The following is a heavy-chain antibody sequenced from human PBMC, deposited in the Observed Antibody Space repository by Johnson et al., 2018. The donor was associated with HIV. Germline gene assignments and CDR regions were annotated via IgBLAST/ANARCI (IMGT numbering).Heavy chain of an antibody. J-gene: IGHJ3*02. CDR2: IRYDGSNK. Sequence: QVQLVESGGGVVQPGGSLRLSCAASGFTFSSYGMHWVRQAPGKGLEWVAFIRYDGSNKYYVDSVKGRFTISRDNSKNTLYLQMNSLRVEDSAVYYCAKGDFYDRRNPVGDWGRTGDAFDIWGQGTTVIVSS. CDR1: GFTFSSYG. CDR3: AKGDFYDRRNPVGDWGRTGDAFDI. D-gene: IGHD3-22*01. V-gene: IGHV3-30*02.